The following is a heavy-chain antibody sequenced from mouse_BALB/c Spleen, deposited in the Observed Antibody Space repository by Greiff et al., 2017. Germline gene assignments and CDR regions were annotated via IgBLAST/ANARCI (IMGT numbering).Heavy chain of an antibody. CDR1: GYTFTSYV. CDR3: ARQGYYGKNYAMDY. V-gene: IGHV1-14*01. D-gene: IGHD1-1*01. CDR2: INPYNDGT. J-gene: IGHJ4*01. Sequence: VQLKQSGPELVKPGASVKMSCKASGYTFTSYVMHWVKQKPGQGLEWIGYINPYNDGTKYNEKFKGKATLTSDKSSSTAYMELSSLTSEDSAVYYCARQGYYGKNYAMDYWGQGTSVTVSS.